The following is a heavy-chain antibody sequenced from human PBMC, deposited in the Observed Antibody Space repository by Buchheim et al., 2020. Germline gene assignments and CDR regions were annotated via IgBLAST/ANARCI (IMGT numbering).Heavy chain of an antibody. J-gene: IGHJ4*02. CDR3: ARHSSGWYGVDC. CDR2: ISSGSSTI. D-gene: IGHD6-19*01. CDR1: GFTFSSYS. Sequence: EVQLVESGGGLVQPGGSLRLSFAASGFTFSSYSMTWVRQAPGTGLEWVSYISSGSSTIYYADSVMGRFTISRDNAQHSLYLQMNSLTDEETALYYCARHSSGWYGVDCWGQGTL. V-gene: IGHV3-48*02.